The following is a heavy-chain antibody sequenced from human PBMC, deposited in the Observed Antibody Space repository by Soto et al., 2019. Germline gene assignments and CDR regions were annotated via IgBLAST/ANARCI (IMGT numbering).Heavy chain of an antibody. CDR3: ARLVAAGITYYFDS. CDR1: AFSLSTSGVG. D-gene: IGHD2-21*01. V-gene: IGHV2-5*02. J-gene: IGHJ4*02. Sequence: QITLKESGPTLVKPTQTLTLTCTFSAFSLSTSGVGVGWIRQPPGKALEWLTFIYWDDDKRYSPSLKSRLTITKDTSKNQVVLTMTNMAPVDTATYYCARLVAAGITYYFDSWGPGTLVTVSS. CDR2: IYWDDDK.